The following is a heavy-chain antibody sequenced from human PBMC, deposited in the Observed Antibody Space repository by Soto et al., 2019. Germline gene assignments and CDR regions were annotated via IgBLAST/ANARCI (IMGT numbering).Heavy chain of an antibody. CDR1: GFSLSTIGVG. Sequence: ESGPTLVKPTQTLTLTCPFSGFSLSTIGVGVGWIRQPPGKALEWLALIYWDDDKRYSSSLKSRLTVTKDTTKNQVVLTMTNMDPVDTATYYCARAGGSPDWFDPWGQGTLVTVSS. V-gene: IGHV2-5*02. J-gene: IGHJ5*02. D-gene: IGHD1-26*01. CDR2: IYWDDDK. CDR3: ARAGGSPDWFDP.